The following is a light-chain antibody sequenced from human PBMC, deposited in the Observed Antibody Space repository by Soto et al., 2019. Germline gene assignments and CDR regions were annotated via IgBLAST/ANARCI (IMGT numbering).Light chain of an antibody. CDR1: QSVSSSY. CDR3: QQYGSSLYT. J-gene: IGKJ2*01. Sequence: EIVLTQSPGTLSLPPGEKATLSCRASQSVSSSYLAWYQQKPGQGPRLLISGASSRATGIPDRFSGSGSGTDFTLTISRLEPEDFAVYYCQQYGSSLYTFGQGTKLEIK. V-gene: IGKV3-20*01. CDR2: GAS.